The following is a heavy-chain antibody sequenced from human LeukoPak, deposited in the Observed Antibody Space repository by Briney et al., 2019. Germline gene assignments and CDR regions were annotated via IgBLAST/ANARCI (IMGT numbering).Heavy chain of an antibody. Sequence: PGGSLRPSCAASGFTFSDSYMSWIRQAPGKGLEYISYISSSGSTIYYADSVKGRFTLSRDNAKNSLSLKMNSLRAEDTAVYYCARGKYSFDYWGQGTLVTVSS. CDR1: GFTFSDSY. V-gene: IGHV3-11*01. CDR3: ARGKYSFDY. CDR2: ISSSGSTI. J-gene: IGHJ4*02.